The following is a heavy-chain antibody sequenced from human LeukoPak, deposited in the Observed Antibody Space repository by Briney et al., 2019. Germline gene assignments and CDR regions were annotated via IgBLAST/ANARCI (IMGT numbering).Heavy chain of an antibody. CDR1: GHTFTAYY. CDR3: ARDWNEVCQ. J-gene: IGHJ4*02. Sequence: GASVKVSCTTSGHTFTAYYIHWVRQAPGQRLEWMGWIDPDSGGTNYAQEFQGRVTLTRDTSISTVYLELIRLRSDDTAVYYCARDWNEVCQWGQGTLVTVSS. V-gene: IGHV1-2*02. CDR2: IDPDSGGT. D-gene: IGHD1-1*01.